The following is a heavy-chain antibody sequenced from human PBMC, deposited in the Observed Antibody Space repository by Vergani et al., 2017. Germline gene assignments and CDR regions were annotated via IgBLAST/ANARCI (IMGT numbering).Heavy chain of an antibody. J-gene: IGHJ6*01. CDR3: AGGTKSGWSGYPGYYYGMDV. Sequence: QVQLQESGPGLVKPSQTLSLTCTVSGGSISSGSYYWSWIRQPAGKGLEWIGRIYTSGSTNYNPSLKSRVTISVDTSKNQFSLKLSSVSAADTAVYYCAGGTKSGWSGYPGYYYGMDVWGQGTTVTVSA. D-gene: IGHD3-3*01. CDR2: IYTSGST. V-gene: IGHV4-61*02. CDR1: GGSISSGSYY.